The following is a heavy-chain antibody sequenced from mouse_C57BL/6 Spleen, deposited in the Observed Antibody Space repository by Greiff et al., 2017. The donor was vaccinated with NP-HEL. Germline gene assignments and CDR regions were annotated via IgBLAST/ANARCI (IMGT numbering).Heavy chain of an antibody. J-gene: IGHJ1*03. D-gene: IGHD3-1*01. CDR1: GYTFTSYW. Sequence: QVQLKESGAELAKPGASVKLSCKASGYTFTSYWMHWVKQRPGQGLEWIGYINPSSGYTKYNQKFKDKATLTADKSSSTAYMQLSSLTYEDSAVYYCAKVTTGGYFDVWGTGTTVTVAS. V-gene: IGHV1-7*01. CDR3: AKVTTGGYFDV. CDR2: INPSSGYT.